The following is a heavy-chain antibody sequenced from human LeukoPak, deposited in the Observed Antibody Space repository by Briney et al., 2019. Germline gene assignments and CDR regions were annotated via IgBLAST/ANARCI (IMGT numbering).Heavy chain of an antibody. J-gene: IGHJ4*02. CDR2: ITNSGRST. V-gene: IGHV3-11*04. D-gene: IGHD1-26*01. CDR1: GFSFSNYL. Sequence: GGSLRLSCEASGFSFSNYLISWIRQAPGKGLEWVSYITNSGRSTNYEDAVKGRFTISRDNAKKSVYLEMTDLRAEDTAVYYCAREASGNYHVFDSWGQGTLVTVSS. CDR3: AREASGNYHVFDS.